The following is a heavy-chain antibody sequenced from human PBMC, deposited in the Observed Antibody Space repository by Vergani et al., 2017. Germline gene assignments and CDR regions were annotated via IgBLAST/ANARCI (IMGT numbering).Heavy chain of an antibody. CDR1: GFTFSSYS. Sequence: EVQLVESGGGLVQPGGSLRLSCAASGFTFSSYSMNWVRQAPGKGLEWVSYISSSSSTIYYADSVKGRFTFSRDNAKNPLYLQMNSLRAEDTAVYYCARAYFSGCSCSSGDYYMDVWGKGTSVTVSS. CDR3: ARAYFSGCSCSSGDYYMDV. V-gene: IGHV3-48*01. D-gene: IGHD2-15*01. CDR2: ISSSSSTI. J-gene: IGHJ6*03.